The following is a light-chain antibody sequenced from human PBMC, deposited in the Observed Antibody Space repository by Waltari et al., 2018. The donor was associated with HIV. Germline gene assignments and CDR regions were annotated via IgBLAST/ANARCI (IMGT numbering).Light chain of an antibody. Sequence: QSVLTQAPSASGTPGQRVTLSWSGGNSNIGNNIVNWYQHLPGTAPKLLIQNNDQRPSGVPDRFSGSKSGTSASLAISGLQSEDEADYYCAAFDDELDGVLFGGGTKLTVL. V-gene: IGLV1-44*01. CDR2: NND. J-gene: IGLJ2*01. CDR3: AAFDDELDGVL. CDR1: NSNIGNNI.